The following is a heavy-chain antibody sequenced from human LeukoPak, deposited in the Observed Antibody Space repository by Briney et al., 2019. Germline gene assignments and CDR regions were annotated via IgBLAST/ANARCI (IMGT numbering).Heavy chain of an antibody. Sequence: GGSLRLSCAASGFTFSSYWMHWVRQAPGKGLEWVANIKQDGSEKYYVDSVKGRFTISRDNAKNSLYLQMNSLRAEDTAVYYCAREGGRYCSGGSCYLDYWGQGTLVTVSS. CDR3: AREGGRYCSGGSCYLDY. CDR2: IKQDGSEK. D-gene: IGHD2-15*01. J-gene: IGHJ4*02. CDR1: GFTFSSYW. V-gene: IGHV3-7*01.